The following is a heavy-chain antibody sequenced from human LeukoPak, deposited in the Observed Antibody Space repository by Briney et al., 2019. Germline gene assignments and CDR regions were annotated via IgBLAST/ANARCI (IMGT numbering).Heavy chain of an antibody. J-gene: IGHJ6*02. CDR3: ATEPAARPSQDYYYGMDV. CDR2: IIPIFGTA. CDR1: GGTFSSYA. Sequence: ASVKVSCKASGGTFSSYAISWVRQAPGQGLEWMGGIIPIFGTANYAQKFQGRVTITADESTSTAYMELSSLRSEDTAVYYCATEPAARPSQDYYYGMDVWGQGTTVTVSS. D-gene: IGHD6-6*01. V-gene: IGHV1-69*13.